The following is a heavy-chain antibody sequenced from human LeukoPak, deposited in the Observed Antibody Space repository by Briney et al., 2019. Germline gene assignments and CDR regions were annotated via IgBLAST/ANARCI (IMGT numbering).Heavy chain of an antibody. CDR3: ARGGYFL. V-gene: IGHV3-30-3*01. Sequence: GGSLRLSCAASGFTFSSYAMHWVRQAPGKGLEWVAVMSYDGSNKYYADSVKGRFTISRDNSKNTLYLQMNSLRAEDTAVYYCARGGYFLWGQGTMVTVSS. J-gene: IGHJ3*01. CDR2: MSYDGSNK. D-gene: IGHD1-1*01. CDR1: GFTFSSYA.